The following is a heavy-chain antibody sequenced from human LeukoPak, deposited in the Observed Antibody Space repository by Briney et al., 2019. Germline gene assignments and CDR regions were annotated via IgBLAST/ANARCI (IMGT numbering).Heavy chain of an antibody. V-gene: IGHV3-21*01. J-gene: IGHJ4*02. CDR3: ARSLRFLECLYQFDY. Sequence: GGSLRLSCAASGFTFSSYSMNWGRQAPGKGLEWVSSISSSSSYIYYSDSVKGRFTISRDNAKNSLYLQMNSLRAEDTAVYYCARSLRFLECLYQFDYWGQGTLVTVSS. CDR1: GFTFSSYS. CDR2: ISSSSSYI. D-gene: IGHD3-3*01.